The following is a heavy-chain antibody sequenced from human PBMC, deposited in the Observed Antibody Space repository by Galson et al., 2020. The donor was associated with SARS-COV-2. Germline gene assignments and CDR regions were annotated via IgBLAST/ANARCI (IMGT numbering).Heavy chain of an antibody. Sequence: SLRLSCAASGFTFSNSWMSWVRQAPGKGLEWVANINPDGSVKYYVDSVKGRSTISRDNAENSLYLQINSLGAEDTAVYYCASPVAGSWDMRGQGTVVTVS. CDR3: ASPVAGSWDM. J-gene: IGHJ3*02. CDR2: INPDGSVK. CDR1: GFTFSNSW. D-gene: IGHD6-19*01. V-gene: IGHV3-7*03.